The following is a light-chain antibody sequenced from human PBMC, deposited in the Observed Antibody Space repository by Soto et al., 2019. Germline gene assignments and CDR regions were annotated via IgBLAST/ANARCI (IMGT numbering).Light chain of an antibody. CDR2: DDN. Sequence: QSVLTQPPSVSAAPGQKVTISCSGSSSNIGGNSVSWYQQLPGTAPKLLIYDDNKRPSGIPDRFSGSKSGTSATLGITGFQTGEEADYYCGSWDSSMSAYVFGTGTKANV. CDR3: GSWDSSMSAYV. CDR1: SSNIGGNS. J-gene: IGLJ1*01. V-gene: IGLV1-51*01.